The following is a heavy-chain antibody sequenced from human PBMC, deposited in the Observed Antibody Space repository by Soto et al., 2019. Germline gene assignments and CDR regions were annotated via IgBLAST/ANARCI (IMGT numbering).Heavy chain of an antibody. CDR2: IVVGSGNT. CDR3: ARGYSSGWYGTFDI. J-gene: IGHJ3*02. Sequence: SVKVSCKASGFSFSISAVHWVRQARGQRLEWIGWIVVGSGNTNYAQKFQERVTITRDMSTSTAYMELSSLRSEDTAVYYCARGYSSGWYGTFDIWGQGTMVTVSS. D-gene: IGHD6-19*01. CDR1: GFSFSISA. V-gene: IGHV1-58*01.